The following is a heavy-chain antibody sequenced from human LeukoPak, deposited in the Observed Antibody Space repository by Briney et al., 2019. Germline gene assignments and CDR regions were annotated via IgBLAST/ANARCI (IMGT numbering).Heavy chain of an antibody. CDR1: GYSFTYW. V-gene: IGHV5-51*01. CDR3: ASARHGDYVWDY. D-gene: IGHD4-17*01. CDR2: IYSGDSHT. J-gene: IGHJ4*02. Sequence: GESLKISCTGSGYSFTYWIGWVRQMPGKGLEWMGIIYSGDSHTKYSPSFQGRVTISVDNSISTAYLQWSSLEASDTAMYYCASARHGDYVWDYWGQGTLVTVSS.